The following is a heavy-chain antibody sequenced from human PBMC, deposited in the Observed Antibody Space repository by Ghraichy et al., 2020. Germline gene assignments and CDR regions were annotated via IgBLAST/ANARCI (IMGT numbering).Heavy chain of an antibody. Sequence: GGSLRLSCAASGFGFSSYSMTWVRLAPGKGMEWVSFISGSANYLDYSDSVKGRFTISRDNAKNSLYLQMNSLRAEDTALYYCAREDSGTNLDYWGQGTLVTVSS. D-gene: IGHD5-12*01. CDR1: GFGFSSYS. CDR3: AREDSGTNLDY. J-gene: IGHJ4*02. V-gene: IGHV3-21*01. CDR2: ISGSANYL.